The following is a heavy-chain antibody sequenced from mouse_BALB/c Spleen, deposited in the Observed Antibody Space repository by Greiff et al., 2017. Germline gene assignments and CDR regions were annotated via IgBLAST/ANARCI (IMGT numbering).Heavy chain of an antibody. V-gene: IGHV5-6-3*01. D-gene: IGHD2-14*01. CDR3: ARDKAYYRYDVAY. Sequence: EVKVVESGGGLVQPGGSLKLSCAASGFTFSSYGMSWVRQTPDKRLELVATINSNGGSTYYPDSVKGRFTISRDNAKNTLYLQMSSLKSEDTAMYYCARDKAYYRYDVAYWGQGTLVTVSA. CDR1: GFTFSSYG. J-gene: IGHJ3*01. CDR2: INSNGGST.